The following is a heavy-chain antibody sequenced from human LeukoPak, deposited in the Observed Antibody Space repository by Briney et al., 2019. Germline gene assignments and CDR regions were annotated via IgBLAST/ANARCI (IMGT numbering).Heavy chain of an antibody. CDR2: ISGSGGST. V-gene: IGHV3-23*01. D-gene: IGHD2-15*01. Sequence: PGGSLRLSCAASGFTFSSYAMSWVRQAPGKGLEWVSAISGSGGSTYYADSVKGRFAISRDNSKNTLYLQMNSLRAEDTAVYYCARVEGYCSGGSCYFGYFDYWGQGTLVTVSS. CDR3: ARVEGYCSGGSCYFGYFDY. J-gene: IGHJ4*02. CDR1: GFTFSSYA.